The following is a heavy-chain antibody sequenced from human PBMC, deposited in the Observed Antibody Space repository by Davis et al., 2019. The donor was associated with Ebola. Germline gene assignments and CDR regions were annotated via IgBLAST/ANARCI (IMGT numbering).Heavy chain of an antibody. Sequence: MPSETLSLTCAVYGGSISSYYWSWIRQPPGKGLEWIGYIYYSGSTNYNPSLKSRVTISVDTSKNQFSLKLSSVTAADTAVYYCASVAYSSGWGAIDYWGQGTLVTVSS. CDR3: ASVAYSSGWGAIDY. J-gene: IGHJ4*02. CDR1: GGSISSYY. D-gene: IGHD6-19*01. CDR2: IYYSGST. V-gene: IGHV4-59*01.